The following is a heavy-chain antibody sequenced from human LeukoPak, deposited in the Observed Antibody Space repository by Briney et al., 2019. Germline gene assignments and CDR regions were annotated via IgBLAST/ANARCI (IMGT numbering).Heavy chain of an antibody. V-gene: IGHV1-46*02. CDR3: AREWKDIVVVPAASLHY. D-gene: IGHD2-2*01. CDR2: INPSGGST. CDR1: GYTFNRYY. Sequence: ASVKVSCKASGYTFNRYYMQWVRQAPGQGLDWMEIINPSGGSTSYAKKFQGRVTMTRDTSTSTVYMELSSLRSEDTAVYYCAREWKDIVVVPAASLHYWGQGTLVTVSS. J-gene: IGHJ4*02.